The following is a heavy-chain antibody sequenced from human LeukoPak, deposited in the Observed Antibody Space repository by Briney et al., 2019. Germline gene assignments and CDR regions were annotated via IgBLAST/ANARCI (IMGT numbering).Heavy chain of an antibody. CDR2: INPSGGGT. Sequence: ASVTVSFKASGYTFTSYYMHWVRQAPGQGLEWMGLINPSGGGTSYAQKFQGRVTMTRDMSTSTVYMELSSLRSEDTAVYYCALRDSSSWYGWFDPWGQGTLVTVSS. CDR3: ALRDSSSWYGWFDP. D-gene: IGHD6-13*01. CDR1: GYTFTSYY. J-gene: IGHJ5*02. V-gene: IGHV1-46*01.